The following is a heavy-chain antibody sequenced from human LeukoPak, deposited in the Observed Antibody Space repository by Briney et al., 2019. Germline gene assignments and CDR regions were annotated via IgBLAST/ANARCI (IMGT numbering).Heavy chain of an antibody. Sequence: KPGGSLRLSCAASGFTFSDYYMSWIRQAPGKGLEWVSYISSSGSTIYYADSVKGRFTISRDNAKNSPYLQMNSLRAEDTAVYHCASVNYYDSSGYYYKYDAFDIWGQGTMVTVSS. CDR2: ISSSGSTI. CDR1: GFTFSDYY. V-gene: IGHV3-11*04. CDR3: ASVNYYDSSGYYYKYDAFDI. J-gene: IGHJ3*02. D-gene: IGHD3-22*01.